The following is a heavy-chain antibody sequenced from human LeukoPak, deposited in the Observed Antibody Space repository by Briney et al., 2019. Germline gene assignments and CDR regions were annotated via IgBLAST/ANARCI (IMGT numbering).Heavy chain of an antibody. D-gene: IGHD6-6*01. J-gene: IGHJ6*02. CDR3: AEGSSTPVGAFYYGMDV. CDR2: ISYDGSNK. CDR1: GFTFSSYG. V-gene: IGHV3-30*03. Sequence: PGGSLRLSCAASGFTFSSYGMHWVRQAPGKGLEWVAVISYDGSNKYYADSVKGRFTISRDNSKNTLYLQMNSLRAEDTAVYYCAEGSSTPVGAFYYGMDVWGQGTTVTVSS.